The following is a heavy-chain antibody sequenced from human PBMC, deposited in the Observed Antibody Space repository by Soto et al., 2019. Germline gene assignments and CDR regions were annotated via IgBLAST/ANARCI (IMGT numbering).Heavy chain of an antibody. J-gene: IGHJ5*02. Sequence: SETLSLTCTVSGGSISSGGYYWSWIRQHPGKGLEWIGYIYYSGSTYYNPSLMSRLTISVDTSKNQFSLKLSSVTAADTAVYYCERDYGSGSYYVDPWGQGTLVTVSS. V-gene: IGHV4-31*03. CDR3: ERDYGSGSYYVDP. D-gene: IGHD3-10*01. CDR2: IYYSGST. CDR1: GGSISSGGYY.